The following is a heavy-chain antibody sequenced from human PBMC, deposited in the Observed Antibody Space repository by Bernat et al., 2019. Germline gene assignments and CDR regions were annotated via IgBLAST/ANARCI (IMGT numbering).Heavy chain of an antibody. J-gene: IGHJ4*02. CDR1: DGAFSTYY. D-gene: IGHD4-4*01. CDR3: ARGGVDNSNYGGLFDS. V-gene: IGHV4-34*02. CDR2: INHSGST. Sequence: QVQLQQWGAGLLKPSETLSLTCAVSDGAFSTYYWGWIRQPPGKVLEWIGEINHSGSTNYNPSLKSRVTMSVDTSRKRFSRKLSSVTAADSAIYFCARGGVDNSNYGGLFDSWGQGTLLTVSS.